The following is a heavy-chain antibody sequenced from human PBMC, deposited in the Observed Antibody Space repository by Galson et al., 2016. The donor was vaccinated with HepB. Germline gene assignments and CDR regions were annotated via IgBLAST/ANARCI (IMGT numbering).Heavy chain of an antibody. CDR1: GFSFSDYA. J-gene: IGHJ4*02. Sequence: SLRLSCAASGFSFSDYAMTWVRQAPGKGLEWVSLIFAGGDTTYYADSVKGRFTISRDNSKNTVYLQMNSLRAEDTAIYYCGRGRNFYDNSGYFSEWGQGTLVTVSA. CDR3: GRGRNFYDNSGYFSE. CDR2: IFAGGDTT. V-gene: IGHV3-23*01. D-gene: IGHD3-22*01.